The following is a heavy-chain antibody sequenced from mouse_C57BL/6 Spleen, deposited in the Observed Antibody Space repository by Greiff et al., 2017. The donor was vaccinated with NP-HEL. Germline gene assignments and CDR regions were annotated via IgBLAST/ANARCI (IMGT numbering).Heavy chain of an antibody. J-gene: IGHJ2*01. Sequence: QVQLQQSGAELVMPGASVKLSCKASGYTFTSYWMHWVKQRPGQGLEWIGEIDPSDSYTNYNQKFKGKSTLTVDKSSSTAYMQLSSLTSEDSAVYYCAGSSGTEYYFDYWGQGTTLTVSS. CDR3: AGSSGTEYYFDY. D-gene: IGHD3-2*02. CDR2: IDPSDSYT. V-gene: IGHV1-69*01. CDR1: GYTFTSYW.